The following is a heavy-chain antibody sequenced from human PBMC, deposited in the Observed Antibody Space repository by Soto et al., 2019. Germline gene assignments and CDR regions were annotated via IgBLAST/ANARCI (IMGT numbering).Heavy chain of an antibody. D-gene: IGHD2-2*01. J-gene: IGHJ6*03. CDR3: AKDGIVVVPAGNPYAVDYYYMDV. CDR2: ISWNSGSI. CDR1: GFTFDDYA. Sequence: GGSLRLSCAASGFTFDDYAMHWVRQAPGKGLEWVSGISWNSGSIGYADSVKGRFTISRDNAKNSLYLQMNSLRAEDTALYYCAKDGIVVVPAGNPYAVDYYYMDVWGKGTTVTVSS. V-gene: IGHV3-9*01.